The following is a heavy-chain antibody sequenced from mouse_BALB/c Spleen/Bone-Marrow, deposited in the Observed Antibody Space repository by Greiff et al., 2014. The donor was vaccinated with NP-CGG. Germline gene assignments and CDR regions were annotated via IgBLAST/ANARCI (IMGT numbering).Heavy chain of an antibody. V-gene: IGHV1S126*01. CDR2: ILPSNSET. CDR1: DYTFTSYW. CDR3: ARTFQPRRAMDD. J-gene: IGHJ4*01. D-gene: IGHD6-1*01. Sequence: QVQLQQSGAELVRPGASVKISCKASDYTFTSYWMYWGKQRPGQGLEWVGVILPSNSETRLNQKFKDKATLNVDKSSNTAYMHLSSLTSEDSAVYYGARTFQPRRAMDDWGQGSSVTVSS.